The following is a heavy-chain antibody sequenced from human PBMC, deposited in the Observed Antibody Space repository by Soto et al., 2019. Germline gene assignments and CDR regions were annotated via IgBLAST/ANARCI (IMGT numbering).Heavy chain of an antibody. CDR3: AKDRPLRFLEEYYFYY. CDR1: GFTFDDYT. J-gene: IGHJ4*02. CDR2: ISWDGGST. V-gene: IGHV3-43*01. Sequence: EVQLVESGGVVVQPGGSLRLSCAASGFTFDDYTMHWVRQAPGKGLEWVSLISWDGGSTYYADSVKGRFTISRDNSKNSLYLQINSLRTEETALYYFAKDRPLRFLEEYYFYYWGQGNLVTVSS. D-gene: IGHD3-3*01.